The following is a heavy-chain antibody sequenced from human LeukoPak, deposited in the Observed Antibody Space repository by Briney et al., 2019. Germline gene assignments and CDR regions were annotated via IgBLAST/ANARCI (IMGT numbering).Heavy chain of an antibody. V-gene: IGHV1-46*01. CDR3: ARDHYYGSGRFYGMDV. D-gene: IGHD3-10*01. CDR2: INPSGGST. CDR1: GYTFTSYY. J-gene: IGHJ6*02. Sequence: ASVKVSCKASGYTFTSYYMHWVRQAPGQGLEWMGIINPSGGSTSYAQKFQGRVTMTRNTSISTAYMELRSLRSDDTAVYYCARDHYYGSGRFYGMDVWGQGTTVTVSS.